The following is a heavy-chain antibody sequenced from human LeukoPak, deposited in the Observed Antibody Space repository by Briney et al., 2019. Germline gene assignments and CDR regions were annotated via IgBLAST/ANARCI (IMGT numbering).Heavy chain of an antibody. J-gene: IGHJ4*02. CDR3: ARGGYYDSSGYLIDY. CDR2: INHSGST. V-gene: IGHV4-34*01. D-gene: IGHD3-22*01. Sequence: SETLSLTCAVYGGXXXGYYWSWIRQPPXXXLEWIGEINHSGSTNYNPSLKSRVTISVDTSKNQFSLKLSSVTAADTAVYYCARGGYYDSSGYLIDYWGQGTLVTVSS. CDR1: GGXXXGYY.